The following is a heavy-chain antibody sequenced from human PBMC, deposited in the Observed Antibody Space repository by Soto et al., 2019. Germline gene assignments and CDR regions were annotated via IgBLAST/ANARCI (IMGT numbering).Heavy chain of an antibody. CDR1: GFTISPYG. Sequence: QVQLVESGGGVVQPGRSLRLSCAASGFTISPYGMHWVRQAPGKGLEWVAVIWYDGSYKYYADSVKGRFTISRDNSKNTLYLQMNSLTVEDTAVYYCATLGTVRGIIEGVDAFDMWGQGTMVIVSS. CDR3: ATLGTVRGIIEGVDAFDM. V-gene: IGHV3-33*01. J-gene: IGHJ3*02. CDR2: IWYDGSYK. D-gene: IGHD3-10*01.